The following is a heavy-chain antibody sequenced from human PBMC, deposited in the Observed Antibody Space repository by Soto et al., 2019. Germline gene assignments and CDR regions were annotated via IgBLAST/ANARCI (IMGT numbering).Heavy chain of an antibody. J-gene: IGHJ5*01. Sequence: PGGSLRLSCTASGFTFSRHAMTWVRQAPGKGLEWVSAISGSGGSTYYADSVKGRFTISRDNAKNSLYLQMNTLGAEDTAVYFYARGLWFNWSDWWSLGTLVTVSS. CDR3: ARGLWFNWSDW. CDR2: ISGSGGST. V-gene: IGHV3-23*01. D-gene: IGHD3-9*01. CDR1: GFTFSRHA.